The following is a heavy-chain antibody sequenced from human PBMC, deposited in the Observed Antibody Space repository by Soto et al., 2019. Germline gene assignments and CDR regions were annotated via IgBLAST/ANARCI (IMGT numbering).Heavy chain of an antibody. CDR1: GFTFSSYA. V-gene: IGHV3-23*01. D-gene: IGHD6-19*01. Sequence: QPGGSLRLSCAASGFTFSSYAMSWVRQAPGKGLEWVSAISGSGGSTCYADSVKGRFTISRDNSKNTLYLQMNSLRAEDTAVYYCAKGPRGSGWYLNWFDPWGQGTLVTVSS. J-gene: IGHJ5*02. CDR2: ISGSGGST. CDR3: AKGPRGSGWYLNWFDP.